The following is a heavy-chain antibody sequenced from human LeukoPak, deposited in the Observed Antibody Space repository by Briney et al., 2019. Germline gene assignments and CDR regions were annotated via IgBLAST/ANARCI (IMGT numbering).Heavy chain of an antibody. CDR3: AREGSLDYGDYSHYFDY. CDR2: ISYDGSNK. D-gene: IGHD4-17*01. Sequence: GGSLRLSCAASGFTFSSYAMHWVRQAPGKGLEWVAVISYDGSNKYYADSVKGRFTISRDNSKNTLYLQMNSLRAEDTAVYYCAREGSLDYGDYSHYFDYWGQGTLVTVSS. J-gene: IGHJ4*02. V-gene: IGHV3-30*04. CDR1: GFTFSSYA.